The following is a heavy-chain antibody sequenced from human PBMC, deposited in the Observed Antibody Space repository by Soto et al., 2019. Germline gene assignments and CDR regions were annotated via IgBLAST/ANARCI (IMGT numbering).Heavy chain of an antibody. Sequence: SETLSLTCTVSGGSITSGGYYWSWIRQHLGKGLEWIGCIYYRRSAYYNPSLQTRVTISLDTSKSQFSLKLNSVTAADSAVYFCARLEGLATISYYFDFWGPGALVTVSS. CDR3: ARLEGLATISYYFDF. J-gene: IGHJ4*02. V-gene: IGHV4-39*01. CDR2: IYYRRSA. D-gene: IGHD3-9*01. CDR1: GGSITSGGYY.